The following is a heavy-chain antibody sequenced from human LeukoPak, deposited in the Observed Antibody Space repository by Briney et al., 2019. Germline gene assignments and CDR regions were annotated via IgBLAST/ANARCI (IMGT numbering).Heavy chain of an antibody. CDR2: IKSKTDGGTT. J-gene: IGHJ3*02. V-gene: IGHV3-15*01. CDR1: GFTFSNAW. CDR3: AKDLQRLAFDI. Sequence: GGSLRLSCAASGFTFSNAWMSWVRQAPGKGLEWVGRIKSKTDGGTTDYAAPVKGRFTISRDNSKNTLYLQMNSLRAEDTAVYYCAKDLQRLAFDIWGQGTMVTVSS.